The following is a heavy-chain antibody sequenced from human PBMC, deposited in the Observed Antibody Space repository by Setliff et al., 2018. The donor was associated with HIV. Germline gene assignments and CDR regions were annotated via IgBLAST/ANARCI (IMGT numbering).Heavy chain of an antibody. CDR3: ARVRCSGANCFNWFDF. D-gene: IGHD2-15*01. Sequence: ASVTVSCKASGYTFTSYAMHWVRQAPGQRLEWLGWINAGSGNTRYSQKFQDRLTITRDTSARTVYMELSSLKSEDTAVYYCARVRCSGANCFNWFDFWGQGTPVTVSS. CDR1: GYTFTSYA. V-gene: IGHV1-3*01. J-gene: IGHJ5*01. CDR2: INAGSGNT.